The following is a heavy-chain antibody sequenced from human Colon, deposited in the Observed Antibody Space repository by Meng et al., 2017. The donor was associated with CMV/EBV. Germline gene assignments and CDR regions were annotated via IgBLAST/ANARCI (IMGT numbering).Heavy chain of an antibody. CDR2: IVIGSYNR. Sequence: SVKVSCKASGFTFTSSAVQWVRQARGQPLEWIGWIVIGSYNREYAEKFQERITFTRDMSTGTAYMELSGLRSEDTAIYYCATEKYRGGYDFAPRSPYFDFWGQGTLVTVSS. V-gene: IGHV1-58*01. J-gene: IGHJ4*02. CDR1: GFTFTSSA. CDR3: ATEKYRGGYDFAPRSPYFDF. D-gene: IGHD5-12*01.